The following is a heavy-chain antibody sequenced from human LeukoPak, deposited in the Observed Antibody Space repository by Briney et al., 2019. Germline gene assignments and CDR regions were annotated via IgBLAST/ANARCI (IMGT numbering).Heavy chain of an antibody. D-gene: IGHD3-3*01. CDR3: ARDRYDSYPMDV. Sequence: SETLSLTCTVSGGSISSGGYYWSWTRQHPGKGLEWIGYIYYSGSTYYNASLKSRVTISVDTSKNQFPLKLTSVTAADTAVYYCARDRYDSYPMDVWGQGTTVTVSS. J-gene: IGHJ6*02. CDR1: GGSISSGGYY. V-gene: IGHV4-31*03. CDR2: IYYSGST.